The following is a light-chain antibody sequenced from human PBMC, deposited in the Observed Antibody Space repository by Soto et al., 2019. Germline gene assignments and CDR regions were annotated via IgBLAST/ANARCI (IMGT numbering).Light chain of an antibody. J-gene: IGLJ3*02. V-gene: IGLV2-14*01. CDR2: EVT. Sequence: QSVLPQPASVSGSPGQSITVSCTGTSSEVGGYNSVSWYQHHPGEAPNLMIYEVTTRPSGVSNRFSGSKSGNTASLTISGLQAEGEADYYCSSFTSSSTWVFGGGTKVPVL. CDR3: SSFTSSSTWV. CDR1: SSEVGGYNS.